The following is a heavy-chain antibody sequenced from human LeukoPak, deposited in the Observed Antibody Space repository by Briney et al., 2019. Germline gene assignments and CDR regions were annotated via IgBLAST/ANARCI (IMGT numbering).Heavy chain of an antibody. CDR3: ARDIAN. Sequence: GASVKVSCTASGYTXTGYYMQGVRQAPGKGLEWMGWLNPNSGETNYAQKFQGRISMTSDTSIATAYMELNSLTSDDTALYFCARDIANWGQGTLVTVSS. V-gene: IGHV1-2*02. CDR1: GYTXTGYY. J-gene: IGHJ4*02. CDR2: LNPNSGET.